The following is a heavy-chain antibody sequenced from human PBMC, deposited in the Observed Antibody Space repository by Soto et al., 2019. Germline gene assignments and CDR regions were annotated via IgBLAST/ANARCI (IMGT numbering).Heavy chain of an antibody. Sequence: QVQLVQSGAELKKPGASVKVSCKASGYTFSNYDMNWVRQATEQGPEWIGWVNPNNGDTGYAQKFQGRVTLTTDISTTTAYMELTSLRSEGTAIYYCAKVSRKGSAIDFDYWGQGTLITVSS. CDR1: GYTFSNYD. J-gene: IGHJ4*02. V-gene: IGHV1-8*01. D-gene: IGHD3-10*01. CDR3: AKVSRKGSAIDFDY. CDR2: VNPNNGDT.